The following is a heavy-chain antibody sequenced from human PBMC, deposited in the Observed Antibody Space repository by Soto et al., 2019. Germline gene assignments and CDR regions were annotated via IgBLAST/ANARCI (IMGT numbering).Heavy chain of an antibody. CDR2: IIPIFGTA. CDR3: ARGSDYDSSGYYYSWFDP. Sequence: QVQLVQSGAEVKKPGSSVKVSCQASGGTFSSYAISWVRQAPGQGLEWMGGIIPIFGTANYAQKFQGRVTITADESTSTAYMELSSLRSEDTAVYYCARGSDYDSSGYYYSWFDPWGQGTLVTVSS. D-gene: IGHD3-22*01. V-gene: IGHV1-69*12. J-gene: IGHJ5*02. CDR1: GGTFSSYA.